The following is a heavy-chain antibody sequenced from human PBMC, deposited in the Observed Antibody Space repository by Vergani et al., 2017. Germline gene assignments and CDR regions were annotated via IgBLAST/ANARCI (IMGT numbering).Heavy chain of an antibody. V-gene: IGHV4-59*01. D-gene: IGHD2-2*01. CDR3: ARAXVPAARYYYYYMDV. J-gene: IGHJ6*03. Sequence: QVQLQESGPGLVKPSETLFLTCPVSGGSISSYYWSWIRQPPGKGREWIGYIYYSGSTNYNPSLKSRVTISVDTSKNQFSLKLSSVTAADTAVYYCARAXVPAARYYYYYMDVWGKGTTVTVSS. CDR1: GGSISSYY. CDR2: IYYSGST.